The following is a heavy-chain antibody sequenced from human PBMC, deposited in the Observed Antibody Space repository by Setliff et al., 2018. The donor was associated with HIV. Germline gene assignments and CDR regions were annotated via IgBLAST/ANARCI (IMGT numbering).Heavy chain of an antibody. J-gene: IGHJ6*03. CDR3: AREIQFSATTYYYYYMDD. V-gene: IGHV4-61*02. Sequence: SETLSLTCTVSGGSIISSSYYWGWIRQPAGKGLEWIGRIYASGRTNYNPSLKSRVTLSVDTSKNQFSLKVTSVTAADTAVYYCAREIQFSATTYYYYYMDDWGRGTTVTVSS. D-gene: IGHD5-18*01. CDR2: IYASGRT. CDR1: GGSIISSSYY.